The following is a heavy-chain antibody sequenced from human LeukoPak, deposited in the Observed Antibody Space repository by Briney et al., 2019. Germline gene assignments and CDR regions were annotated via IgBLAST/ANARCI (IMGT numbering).Heavy chain of an antibody. Sequence: SETMSLTCAVYGGSFSGYYWSWIRQPPGKGLEWTGGISHSGSTNYNPSLKSRVTISVDTSKNQFSLKLSSVTAADTAVYYCARGPYCSGGSCYLIYYFDYWGQGTLVTVSS. CDR2: ISHSGST. D-gene: IGHD2-15*01. V-gene: IGHV4-34*01. CDR1: GGSFSGYY. CDR3: ARGPYCSGGSCYLIYYFDY. J-gene: IGHJ4*02.